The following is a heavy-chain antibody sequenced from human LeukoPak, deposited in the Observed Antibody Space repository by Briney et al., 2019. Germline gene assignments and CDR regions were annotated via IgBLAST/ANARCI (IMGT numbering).Heavy chain of an antibody. CDR3: ARGLYYYDSSGYAYYFDY. Sequence: ASVKVSCKASGGTFSSYAISWVRQAPGQGLEWMGGIIPIFGTANYAQKFQGRVTITADESTSTAYMELSSLRSEDTAVYYCARGLYYYDSSGYAYYFDYWGQGTLVTVSS. J-gene: IGHJ4*02. CDR1: GGTFSSYA. V-gene: IGHV1-69*13. CDR2: IIPIFGTA. D-gene: IGHD3-22*01.